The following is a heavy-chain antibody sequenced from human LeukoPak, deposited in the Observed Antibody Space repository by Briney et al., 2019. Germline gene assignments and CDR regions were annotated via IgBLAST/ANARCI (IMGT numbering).Heavy chain of an antibody. CDR3: ARDPGSSAFDR. CDR2: IDRDGGVR. J-gene: IGHJ4*02. D-gene: IGHD1-14*01. V-gene: IGHV3-7*01. CDR1: GFTFSSYW. Sequence: GGSLRLSCAASGFTFSSYWMSWVRQAPGKGLEFVGNIDRDGGVRNYMDSLKGRCTISRDNGKKSLYLEINSLRADDTAAYYCARDPGSSAFDRWGRGALVTVSS.